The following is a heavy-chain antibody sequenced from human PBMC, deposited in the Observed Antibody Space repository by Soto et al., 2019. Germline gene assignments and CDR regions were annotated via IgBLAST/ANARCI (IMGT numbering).Heavy chain of an antibody. Sequence: QVQLVESGGGVVQPGRSLRLSCAASGFTCSSYAMHWVRQAPGKGLEWVAVISYDGSNKYYADSVKGRFTISRDNSKNTLYLQMNSLRAEDTAVYYCAANGYQSYSKLPYNWFDPWGQGTLVTVSS. CDR1: GFTCSSYA. CDR2: ISYDGSNK. J-gene: IGHJ5*02. V-gene: IGHV3-30-3*01. CDR3: AANGYQSYSKLPYNWFDP. D-gene: IGHD4-4*01.